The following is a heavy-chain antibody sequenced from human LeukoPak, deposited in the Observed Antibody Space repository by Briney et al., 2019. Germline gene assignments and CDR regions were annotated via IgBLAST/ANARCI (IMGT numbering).Heavy chain of an antibody. CDR1: GFTFSGYE. CDR3: ARDLKGTSGWYFGY. Sequence: GGSLRLSCTASGFTFSGYEMNWVRQAPGKGLEWVSYISSSGNSIYYADSVKGRFTISRDNAKNSLYLQMNSLRDEDTAVYYCARDLKGTSGWYFGYWGQGTPVTVSS. V-gene: IGHV3-48*03. J-gene: IGHJ4*02. D-gene: IGHD6-19*01. CDR2: ISSSGNSI.